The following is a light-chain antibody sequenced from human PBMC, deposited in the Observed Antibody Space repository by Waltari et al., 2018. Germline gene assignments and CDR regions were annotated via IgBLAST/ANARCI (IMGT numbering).Light chain of an antibody. Sequence: QSALTQPASVSGSPGQSITIPCTGTSGDVAEYNVVSWYQQHPAEPPNPIISNVSNRPSGVSHRFAGSKSGNTASLTISGLQTEDEATYFCCSYAGSNTPYVFGTGTKVTVL. V-gene: IGLV2-23*02. CDR1: SGDVAEYNV. CDR3: CSYAGSNTPYV. CDR2: NVS. J-gene: IGLJ1*01.